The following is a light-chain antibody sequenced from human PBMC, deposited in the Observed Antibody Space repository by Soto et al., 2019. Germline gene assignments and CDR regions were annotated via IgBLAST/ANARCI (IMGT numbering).Light chain of an antibody. Sequence: QYVLTQPASVSGSPGQSITISCTGTSSDVGGYIYVSWYQQHPGKAPKLMIYEVSNRPSGVSNRFSGSKSGNTASLTISGLQAEDEADYYCSSYTSSSTYVFGTGTKVTVL. CDR1: SSDVGGYIY. J-gene: IGLJ1*01. CDR2: EVS. CDR3: SSYTSSSTYV. V-gene: IGLV2-14*01.